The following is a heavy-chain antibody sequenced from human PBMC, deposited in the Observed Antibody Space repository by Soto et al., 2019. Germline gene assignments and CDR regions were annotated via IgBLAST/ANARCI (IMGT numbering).Heavy chain of an antibody. V-gene: IGHV1-69*01. CDR2: IVPIFGTR. J-gene: IGHJ6*02. CDR3: ARPYEGGYSSNHHYYYALDV. D-gene: IGHD3-22*01. CDR1: GGTFSRYS. Sequence: QVQLVQSGAEVKKPGSSVEVSCKISGGTFSRYSISWVRQAPGQGLEWMGGIVPIFGTRNYAQKFQDRVTITTDESATTAHMELSNLRSEDTAVYYCARPYEGGYSSNHHYYYALDVWGQGTAVTVSS.